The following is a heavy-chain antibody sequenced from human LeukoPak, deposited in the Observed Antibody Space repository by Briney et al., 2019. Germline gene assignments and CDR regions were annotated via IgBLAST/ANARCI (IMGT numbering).Heavy chain of an antibody. CDR3: SNDPSSAWYD. V-gene: IGHV3-23*01. CDR1: GFTFNNYA. Sequence: HPGGSLRLSCAASGFTFNNYAMSWVRQAPGKGPEWLSAISGSGGSTTDADSVKGRFTISRVNSKSTVYLQMSSLRAEDTALYYCSNDPSSAWYDWGQGTLVTVSS. J-gene: IGHJ4*02. D-gene: IGHD6-19*01. CDR2: ISGSGGST.